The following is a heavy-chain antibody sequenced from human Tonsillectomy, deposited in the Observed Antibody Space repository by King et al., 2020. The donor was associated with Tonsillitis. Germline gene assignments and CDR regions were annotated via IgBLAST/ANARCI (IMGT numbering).Heavy chain of an antibody. CDR1: GFTSSIYA. CDR3: VFNSLGYCSGGSCWDS. Sequence: VQLVESGGGWVQPGGSLRLSCAPAGFTSSIYAMSWVRGAPVKGLAWVSAISTSGRGRWYADSVKGRFTISRDNSKNRLYLQMNSLRAEDTAVYYCVFNSLGYCSGGSCWDSWGQGTLVTVSS. J-gene: IGHJ4*02. V-gene: IGHV3-23*04. D-gene: IGHD2-15*01. CDR2: ISTSGRGR.